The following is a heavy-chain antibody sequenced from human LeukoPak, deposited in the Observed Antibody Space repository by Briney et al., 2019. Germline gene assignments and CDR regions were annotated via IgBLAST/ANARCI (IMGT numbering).Heavy chain of an antibody. V-gene: IGHV3-30-3*01. CDR2: ISYDGSNK. D-gene: IGHD6-19*01. Sequence: GSLRLSCAASGFTFSSYAMHWVHQAPGKGLEWVAVISYDGSNKYYADSVKGRFTISRDNSKNTLYLQMNSLRAEDTAVYYCAREEVAGTDYWGQGTLVTVSS. CDR3: AREEVAGTDY. J-gene: IGHJ4*02. CDR1: GFTFSSYA.